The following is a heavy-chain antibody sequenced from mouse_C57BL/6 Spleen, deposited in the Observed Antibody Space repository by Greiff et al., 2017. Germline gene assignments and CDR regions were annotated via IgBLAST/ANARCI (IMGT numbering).Heavy chain of an antibody. CDR2: IYPGDGDT. CDR3: ARGGMAVATRDYAMDY. J-gene: IGHJ4*01. Sequence: QVQLQQSGPELVKPGASVKISCKASGYAFSSSWMNWVKQRHGKGLEWIGRIYPGDGDTNYNGKFKGKATLTADKSSSTAYMQLSSLTAEDSAVYFCARGGMAVATRDYAMDYWGQGTSVTVSS. V-gene: IGHV1-82*01. CDR1: GYAFSSSW. D-gene: IGHD1-1*02.